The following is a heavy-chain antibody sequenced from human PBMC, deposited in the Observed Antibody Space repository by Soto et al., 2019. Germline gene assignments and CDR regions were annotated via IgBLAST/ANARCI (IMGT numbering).Heavy chain of an antibody. CDR2: IVGGSGNT. V-gene: IGHV1-58*01. J-gene: IGHJ6*01. Sequence: APVKVSCKASGFTFSTSAVQWVRQARGQRPEWMGWIVGGSGNTNYAQNSQERVIITRDMSTSTVYMELSSLRSDDTAVYFCAARRSGLYAMDVWGQGTTVTVSS. D-gene: IGHD1-26*01. CDR1: GFTFSTSA. CDR3: AARRSGLYAMDV.